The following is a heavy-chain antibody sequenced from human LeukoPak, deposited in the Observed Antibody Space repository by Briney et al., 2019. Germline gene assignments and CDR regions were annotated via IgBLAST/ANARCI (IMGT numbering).Heavy chain of an antibody. V-gene: IGHV3-9*01. CDR3: AKGMITFGGVIATNFDY. J-gene: IGHJ4*02. D-gene: IGHD3-16*02. Sequence: PGGSLRLSCAASGFTFDDYAMHWVRQAPGKGLEWVSGISWNSGSIGYADSVKGRLTISRDNAKNSLYLQMNSLRAEDTALYYCAKGMITFGGVIATNFDYWGQGTLVTVSS. CDR1: GFTFDDYA. CDR2: ISWNSGSI.